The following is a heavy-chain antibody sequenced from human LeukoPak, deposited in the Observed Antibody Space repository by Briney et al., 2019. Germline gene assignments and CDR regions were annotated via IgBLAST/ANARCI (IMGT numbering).Heavy chain of an antibody. V-gene: IGHV4-59*12. D-gene: IGHD6-19*01. CDR1: GGSFSTYY. J-gene: IGHJ4*02. CDR3: ARTSSSGLVGGYYFDY. CDR2: IYYSRST. Sequence: SETLSLTCTVSGGSFSTYYWSWIRQPPGKGLEWIGYIYYSRSTKYNPSLKSRVTISVDTSKNQFSLKLSSVTAADTAVYYCARTSSSGLVGGYYFDYWGQGTLVTVSS.